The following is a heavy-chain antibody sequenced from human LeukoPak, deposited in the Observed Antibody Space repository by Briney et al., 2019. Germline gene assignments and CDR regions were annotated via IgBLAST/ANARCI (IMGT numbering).Heavy chain of an antibody. J-gene: IGHJ4*02. D-gene: IGHD5-18*01. CDR1: GYTFTSYD. CDR3: AIRGYNYAYDY. V-gene: IGHV7-4-1*02. CDR2: INTNTGDP. Sequence: ASVKVSCKASGYTFTSYDINWVRQAPGQGLEWMGWINTNTGDPTYAQDFTGRFVFSLDTSVSTAYLQISSLEAEDTAVYYCAIRGYNYAYDYWGQGTLVTVSS.